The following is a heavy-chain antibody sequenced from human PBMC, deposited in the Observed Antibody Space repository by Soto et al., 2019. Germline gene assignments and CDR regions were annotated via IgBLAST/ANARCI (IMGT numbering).Heavy chain of an antibody. CDR2: IYYSGGT. Sequence: PTETLSLTCAVSGDSISSSSHYWFWIRHPPGKGLEWIGSIYYSGGTYYNPSLKSRVTISVDTSKNQFSLKLRSVTAADTAVYYCARRRESLYGYFDYWGQGTLVTVSS. J-gene: IGHJ4*02. CDR1: GDSISSSSHY. CDR3: ARRRESLYGYFDY. V-gene: IGHV4-39*01. D-gene: IGHD1-26*01.